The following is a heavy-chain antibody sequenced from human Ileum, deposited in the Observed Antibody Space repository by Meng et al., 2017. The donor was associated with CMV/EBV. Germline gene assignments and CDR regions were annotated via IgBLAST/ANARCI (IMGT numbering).Heavy chain of an antibody. Sequence: QVQRPDSGQVLWKPSKTLSLSCTVSGASIRSGDYYWSWIRQPPGKGLEWIGYIFFSGNTYYNPSLNNRVIISIDTPRNQFSLKVDSVTAADTAVYYCARFRIAALGNLFDPWGHGTLVTVSS. D-gene: IGHD6-13*01. V-gene: IGHV4-30-4*08. CDR3: ARFRIAALGNLFDP. J-gene: IGHJ5*02. CDR2: IFFSGNT. CDR1: GASIRSGDYY.